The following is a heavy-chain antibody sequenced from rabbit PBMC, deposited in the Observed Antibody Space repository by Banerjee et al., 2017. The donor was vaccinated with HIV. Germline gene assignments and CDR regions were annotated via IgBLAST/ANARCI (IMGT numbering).Heavy chain of an antibody. CDR1: GFSFSNGYV. CDR2: INTISGDT. CDR3: ARGWITMTMNL. Sequence: QEQLEESGGDLVKPEGSLTLTCTASGFSFSNGYVMCWVRQAPGKGLEWIACINTISGDTVYATWAKGRFTISKASWTTVTLQMTSLTAADTATYFCARGWITMTMNLWGPGTLVTVS. D-gene: IGHD2-1*01. V-gene: IGHV1S45*01. J-gene: IGHJ4*01.